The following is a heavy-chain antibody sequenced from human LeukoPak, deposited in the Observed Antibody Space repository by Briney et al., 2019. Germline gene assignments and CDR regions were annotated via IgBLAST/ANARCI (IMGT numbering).Heavy chain of an antibody. CDR3: ARDMGSGYYFAEDY. D-gene: IGHD3-22*01. Sequence: GGSLRLSCAASGFTFDDYGMSWVRQAPGKGLEWISGIKWNGDSTGYADSVKGRFTISRDNAKNFLHLQMNSLRAEDTALYYCARDMGSGYYFAEDYWGQGTLVIVSS. V-gene: IGHV3-20*04. CDR2: IKWNGDST. J-gene: IGHJ4*02. CDR1: GFTFDDYG.